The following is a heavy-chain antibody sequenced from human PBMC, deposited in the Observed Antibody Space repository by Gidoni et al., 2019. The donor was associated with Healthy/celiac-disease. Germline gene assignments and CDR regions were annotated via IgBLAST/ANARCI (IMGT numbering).Heavy chain of an antibody. CDR1: GCTCSSDS. V-gene: IGHV3-48*01. Sequence: EVELVESGGGLVQSGGSRRLSWAAPGCTCSSDSMNWVRQAPGKGLEWVSYISSSSSTIYYADSVKGRFTISRANAKNSLYLQMNSLRAEDTAVYYCARDPYCGGDCSDAFDIWGQGTMVTVSS. D-gene: IGHD2-21*02. CDR2: ISSSSSTI. J-gene: IGHJ3*02. CDR3: ARDPYCGGDCSDAFDI.